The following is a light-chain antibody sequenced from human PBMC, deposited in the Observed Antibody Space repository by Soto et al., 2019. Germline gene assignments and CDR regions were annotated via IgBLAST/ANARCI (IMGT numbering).Light chain of an antibody. CDR1: SSEVGSSNL. V-gene: IGLV2-23*02. J-gene: IGLJ1*01. Sequence: QSALTQPASVSGSPGQSITFSCTGTSSEVGSSNLVSWYQQHPGKAPKLLIYEVSKRPSGVSNRFSGSKSGNTASLTISGLQAEDEADYYCCSYAGSSTHVFGTGTKVTV. CDR3: CSYAGSSTHV. CDR2: EVS.